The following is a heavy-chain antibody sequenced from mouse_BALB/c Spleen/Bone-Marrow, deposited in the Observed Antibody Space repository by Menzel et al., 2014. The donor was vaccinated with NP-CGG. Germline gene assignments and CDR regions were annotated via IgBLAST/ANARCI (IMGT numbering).Heavy chain of an antibody. CDR2: IYYSGTI. CDR3: ARYYGNYFDY. D-gene: IGHD2-1*01. J-gene: IGHJ2*01. CDR1: GISITTGNYR. V-gene: IGHV3-5*02. Sequence: EVKLEESGPGLVKPSQTVSLTCTVTGISITTGNYRWSWIRQFPGNKLEWIGYIYYSGTITYNPSLTSRTTITRDTSKNQFFLEMNSLTAEDTATYYCARYYGNYFDYWGQGTTLTVSS.